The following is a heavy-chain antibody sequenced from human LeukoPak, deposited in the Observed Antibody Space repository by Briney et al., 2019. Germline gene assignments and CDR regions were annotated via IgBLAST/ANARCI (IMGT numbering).Heavy chain of an antibody. CDR3: ARRRDETATAAGYYHMDV. CDR2: IFPSGSI. CDR1: GASISSYY. V-gene: IGHV4-4*09. J-gene: IGHJ6*03. D-gene: IGHD3-22*01. Sequence: SETLSLTCTVSGASISSYYWSWFRRPPGKGLEWIAYIFPSGSINFNPSLKSRVSISVDGSKNKFSLDLSSVTAADTAVYYCARRRDETATAAGYYHMDVWGKGTTVTVSS.